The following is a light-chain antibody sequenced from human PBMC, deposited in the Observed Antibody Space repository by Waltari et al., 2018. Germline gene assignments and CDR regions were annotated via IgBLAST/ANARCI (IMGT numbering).Light chain of an antibody. V-gene: IGKV3-20*01. CDR3: QQYGSSPR. Sequence: EIVLTQSPGTLSLSPGERATLSCRASQRVSSNYLAWYQQKPGQAPRLLIYGASSRATGIPDRFSGSGSGTDFTLTISRLEPEDFAVYFCQQYGSSPRFGQGTKVEIK. J-gene: IGKJ1*01. CDR1: QRVSSNY. CDR2: GAS.